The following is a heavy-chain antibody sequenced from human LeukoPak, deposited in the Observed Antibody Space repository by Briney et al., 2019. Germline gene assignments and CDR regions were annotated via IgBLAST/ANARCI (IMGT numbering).Heavy chain of an antibody. D-gene: IGHD5-24*01. CDR1: GDSVSGNSTA. V-gene: IGHV6-1*01. J-gene: IGHJ3*01. CDR3: ARGGQRDGYSACEDFVF. CDR2: TYYRSKWYN. Sequence: SQTLSLTCAISGDSVSGNSTAYNWIRQSPSRGLEWLGRTYYRSKWYNDDAVSVKSRIIINPDTSKNQLSLQLKSVAPEDSAVYACARGGQRDGYSACEDFVFWGQGTLVTLSS.